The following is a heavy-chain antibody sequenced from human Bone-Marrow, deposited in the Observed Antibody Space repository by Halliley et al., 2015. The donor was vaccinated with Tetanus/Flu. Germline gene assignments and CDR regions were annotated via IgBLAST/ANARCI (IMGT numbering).Heavy chain of an antibody. V-gene: IGHV3-23*01. CDR2: LSSRGDAA. D-gene: IGHD1-20*01. Sequence: WVAALSSRGDAAYNAQSVWDRFTITRDKAKNTLYRQMNSLRAEDPAIYYCAKDPPNWKYYLHHWGQGSLVTVSS. CDR3: AKDPPNWKYYLHH. J-gene: IGHJ1*01.